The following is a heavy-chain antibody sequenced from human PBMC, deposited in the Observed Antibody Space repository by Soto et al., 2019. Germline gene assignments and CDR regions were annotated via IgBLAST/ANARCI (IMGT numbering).Heavy chain of an antibody. CDR2: TIPVFNAP. CDR1: GGTLSDHG. V-gene: IGHV1-69*06. D-gene: IGHD3-10*01. J-gene: IGHJ3*02. CDR3: ARGVFDSGNHYTGQSALDI. Sequence: QVQLEQSGAEVKKPGSSVKVSCKASGGTLSDHGVAWLRQAPGQGLEWLGGTIPVFNAPKYAPKFQGRLTIAADKSTNIAYMELSSLRSEDTALYFCARGVFDSGNHYTGQSALDIWGQGTMVIVSS.